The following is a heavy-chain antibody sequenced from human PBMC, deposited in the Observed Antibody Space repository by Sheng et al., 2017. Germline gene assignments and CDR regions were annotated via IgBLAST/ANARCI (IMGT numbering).Heavy chain of an antibody. CDR2: IYNDGSNQ. D-gene: IGHD6-19*01. Sequence: QVQLVESGGGVVPPGKSLRLSCAASGFTFSTYGMHWVRQAPGKGLEWVTLIYNDGSNQYYADSVKGRFTLSRDNSKNMLYLQMNSLRAEDTAVYYCTRDLGSGSLDSWGQGALVTVSS. V-gene: IGHV3-33*01. J-gene: IGHJ4*02. CDR1: GFTFSTYG. CDR3: TRDLGSGSLDS.